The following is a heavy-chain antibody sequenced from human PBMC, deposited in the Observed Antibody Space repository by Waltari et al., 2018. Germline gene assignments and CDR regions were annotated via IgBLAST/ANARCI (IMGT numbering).Heavy chain of an antibody. D-gene: IGHD6-13*01. Sequence: QLQPQESGPGLVKPSGTLYLTCTVSDDSISSGAYYWGWIRQPPGKGLEWIGSIDYSGPPTYNPSLRSRVTMSVDTSKKQFSLKLSSVTAADTTVYYCARSLHVFKAAAGMFDYWGQGTLVTVSS. CDR1: DDSISSGAYY. CDR2: IDYSGPP. J-gene: IGHJ4*02. V-gene: IGHV4-39*01. CDR3: ARSLHVFKAAAGMFDY.